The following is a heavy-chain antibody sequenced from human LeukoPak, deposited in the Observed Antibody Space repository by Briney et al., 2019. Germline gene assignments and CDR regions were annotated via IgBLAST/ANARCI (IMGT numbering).Heavy chain of an antibody. D-gene: IGHD3-10*01. J-gene: IGHJ3*02. CDR1: GYTFTSYW. V-gene: IGHV5-10-1*01. CDR3: ARRPLFTMVSRDDAFDI. CDR2: IDPSDSYT. Sequence: GESLKISCKGSGYTFTSYWIAWVRQMPGKGLEWMGRIDPSDSYTNYSPSFQGHVTISADKSISTAYLQWSSLKASDTAMYYCARRPLFTMVSRDDAFDIWGQGTMVTVSS.